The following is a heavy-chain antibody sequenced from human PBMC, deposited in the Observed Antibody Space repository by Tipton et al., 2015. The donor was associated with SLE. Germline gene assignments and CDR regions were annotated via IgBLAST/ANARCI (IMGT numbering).Heavy chain of an antibody. V-gene: IGHV1-18*01. D-gene: IGHD4-17*01. Sequence: QSGAEVKNPGASVTVSCKTSGYTFPNYGISWVRQAPGQGLEWMGWITPYGGDTTRPRTYYAQRFQGRVTMTRDTSTSTLYMEMSSLRSDDTAVYYCARGGPDYGDYFADGFDIWGQGTMVTVSS. CDR3: ARGGPDYGDYFADGFDI. J-gene: IGHJ3*02. CDR2: ITPYGGDT. CDR1: GYTFPNYG.